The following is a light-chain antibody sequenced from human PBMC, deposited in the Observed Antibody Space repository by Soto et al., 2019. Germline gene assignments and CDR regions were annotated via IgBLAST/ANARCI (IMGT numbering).Light chain of an antibody. Sequence: EIVMTQPPATLSVSPGERATLSCRASQSVSSNLAWYQQKPGQAPSLLIYGASTRATGIPARFSGSGSGTDFTLTISSLQSEDFAVYYCQQYNNWPRTFGQGTKVDIK. CDR1: QSVSSN. J-gene: IGKJ1*01. CDR2: GAS. V-gene: IGKV3-15*01. CDR3: QQYNNWPRT.